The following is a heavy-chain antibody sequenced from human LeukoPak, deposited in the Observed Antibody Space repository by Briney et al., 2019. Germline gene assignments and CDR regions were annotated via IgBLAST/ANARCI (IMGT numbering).Heavy chain of an antibody. CDR1: GFTFSSYA. CDR2: ISYDGSNK. Sequence: PGGSLRLSCAASGFTFSSYAMHWVRQAPGKGLEWVAVISYDGSNKYYADSVKGRFTISRDNSKNTLYLQMNSLRAEDTAVYYCARDRGTSGSYYGPLDYWGQGTLVTVSS. V-gene: IGHV3-30-3*01. J-gene: IGHJ4*02. CDR3: ARDRGTSGSYYGPLDY. D-gene: IGHD1-26*01.